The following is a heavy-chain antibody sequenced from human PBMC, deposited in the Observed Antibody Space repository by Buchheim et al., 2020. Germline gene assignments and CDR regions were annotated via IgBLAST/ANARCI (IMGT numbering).Heavy chain of an antibody. CDR1: GGSVSSGSYY. J-gene: IGHJ4*02. V-gene: IGHV4-61*01. CDR2: IYYSGST. D-gene: IGHD2-2*01. Sequence: QVQLQESGPGLVKPSETLSLTCTVSGGSVSSGSYYWSWIRQPPGKGLEWIGYIYYSGSTNYHPSLKSRVTISVDTSKNQFSLKLSSVTAADTAVYYCARVYCSSTSCYPSEFDYWGQGTL. CDR3: ARVYCSSTSCYPSEFDY.